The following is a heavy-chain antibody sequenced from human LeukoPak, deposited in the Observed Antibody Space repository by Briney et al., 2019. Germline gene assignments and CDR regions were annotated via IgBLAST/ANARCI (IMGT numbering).Heavy chain of an antibody. D-gene: IGHD4-17*01. Sequence: PSETLSLTCTVSGGSISSSTYYWGWIRQPPGKGLEWIGTIHYSGSTYYNPSLNSRVTISVDTSKNQFSLKLSSVTAADTAMYHCARHGHHGDYDFWGQGTLVTVSS. V-gene: IGHV4-39*01. CDR1: GGSISSSTYY. J-gene: IGHJ4*02. CDR3: ARHGHHGDYDF. CDR2: IHYSGST.